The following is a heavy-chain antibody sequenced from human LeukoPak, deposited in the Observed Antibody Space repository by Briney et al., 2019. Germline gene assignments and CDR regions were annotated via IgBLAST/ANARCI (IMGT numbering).Heavy chain of an antibody. CDR3: ARDSSGWYGWFDP. D-gene: IGHD6-19*01. CDR1: GFTFSRYE. Sequence: GGSLRLSCAASGFTFSRYEITWVRQAPGKGLEWVSYISSSGSTIYYADSVKGRFTISRDNAKNSLYLQMNSLRAEDTAVYYCARDSSGWYGWFDPWGQGTLVTVSS. CDR2: ISSSGSTI. J-gene: IGHJ5*02. V-gene: IGHV3-48*03.